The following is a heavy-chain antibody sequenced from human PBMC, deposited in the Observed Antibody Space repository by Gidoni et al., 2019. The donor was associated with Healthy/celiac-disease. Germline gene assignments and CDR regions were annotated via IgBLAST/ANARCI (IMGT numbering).Heavy chain of an antibody. V-gene: IGHV3-15*01. Sequence: EVQLVESGGGLVKPGGSLRLSCAASGFTFSNAWMSWVRQAPGKGLEWVGRIKSKTDGGTTDYAAPVKGRFTISRDDSKNTLYLQMNSLKTEDTAVYYCTTGQDYYDSSGYPGYWGQGTLVTVSS. CDR1: GFTFSNAW. J-gene: IGHJ4*02. CDR3: TTGQDYYDSSGYPGY. CDR2: IKSKTDGGTT. D-gene: IGHD3-22*01.